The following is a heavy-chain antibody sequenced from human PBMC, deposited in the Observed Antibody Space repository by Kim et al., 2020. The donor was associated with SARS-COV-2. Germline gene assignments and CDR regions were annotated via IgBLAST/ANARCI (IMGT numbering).Heavy chain of an antibody. D-gene: IGHD3-16*02. Sequence: SETLSLTCTVSGGSVSSGSYYWSWIRQPPGKGLEWIGYIYYSGSTNYNPSLKSRVTISVDTSKNQFSLKLSSVTAADTAVYYCARGLGFGGVIVLNWGQGTLVTVSS. J-gene: IGHJ4*02. CDR1: GGSVSSGSYY. CDR3: ARGLGFGGVIVLN. V-gene: IGHV4-61*01. CDR2: IYYSGST.